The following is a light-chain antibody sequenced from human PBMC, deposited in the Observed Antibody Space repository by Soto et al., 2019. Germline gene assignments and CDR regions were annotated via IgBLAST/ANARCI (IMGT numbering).Light chain of an antibody. CDR3: AAWDDSLSGPVV. J-gene: IGLJ1*01. V-gene: IGLV1-47*01. CDR2: RNN. CDR1: SSNIGTNY. Sequence: QAVVTQPPSASGTPGQRVTISCSGSSSNIGTNYIYWYQRLPGTAPKLLIYRNNERPSGVPDRFSGSKSGTSASLAISGLRSEDEADYYCAAWDDSLSGPVVFGTGTKLTVL.